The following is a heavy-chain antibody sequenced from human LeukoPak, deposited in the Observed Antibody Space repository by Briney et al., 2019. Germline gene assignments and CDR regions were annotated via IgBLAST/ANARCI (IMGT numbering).Heavy chain of an antibody. CDR1: GGSITNTY. Sequence: SETLSLTCTVSGGSITNTYWSWIRQASGKGLEWIAYMFSSGGDTNYNPFLKSRVTMSIDTSNNQFSLTLTSVTAADTTVYFCARGHYDFNAWGQGILVTVSS. CDR3: ARGHYDFNA. J-gene: IGHJ5*02. V-gene: IGHV4-59*08. D-gene: IGHD3-3*01. CDR2: MFSSGGDT.